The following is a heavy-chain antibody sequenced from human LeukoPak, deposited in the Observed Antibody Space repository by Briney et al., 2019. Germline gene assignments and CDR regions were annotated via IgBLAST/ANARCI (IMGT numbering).Heavy chain of an antibody. Sequence: SETLSLTCTVSGYSITTNYYWAWIRQSPGTGLEWIGSVYHNGETYYNPSLKSRVIVSVDTSKNEFSLRLTSVTAADTAVYYCVTPRSWELSDMAVWGKGTTVIVSS. J-gene: IGHJ6*03. V-gene: IGHV4-38-2*02. D-gene: IGHD1-26*01. CDR1: GYSITTNYY. CDR3: VTPRSWELSDMAV. CDR2: VYHNGET.